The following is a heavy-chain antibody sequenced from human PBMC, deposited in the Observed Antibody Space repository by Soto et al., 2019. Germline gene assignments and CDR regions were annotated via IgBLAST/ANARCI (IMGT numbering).Heavy chain of an antibody. D-gene: IGHD3-10*01. CDR2: IIPILGIA. CDR1: GGTFSSYT. Sequence: QVQLVQSGTEVKKPGSSVEVSCKASGGTFSSYTISWVRQAPGQGLEWMGRIIPILGIANYAQKFQGRVTITADKSTSTAYMELSSLRSEDTAVYYCAPHTTMYWYFDLWGHGTLVTVSS. J-gene: IGHJ2*01. V-gene: IGHV1-69*02. CDR3: APHTTMYWYFDL.